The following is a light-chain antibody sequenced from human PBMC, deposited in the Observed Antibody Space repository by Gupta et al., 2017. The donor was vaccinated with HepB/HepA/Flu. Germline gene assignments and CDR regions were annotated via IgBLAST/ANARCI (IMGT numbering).Light chain of an antibody. CDR1: SSNIGAGYA. CDR2: GNS. J-gene: IGLJ1*01. V-gene: IGLV1-40*01. Sequence: QSVLTQPPSVSGAPGQRVTISCTGSSSNIGAGYAVHWYQQRPGTAPKVLIYGNSKRPSGVPDRFSGSKSGTSASLAITGLQAEDEADYYCQSYDTSRGVFGTGTKVTVL. CDR3: QSYDTSRGV.